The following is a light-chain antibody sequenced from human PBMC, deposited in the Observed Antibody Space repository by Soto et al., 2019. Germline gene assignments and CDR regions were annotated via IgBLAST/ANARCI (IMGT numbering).Light chain of an antibody. CDR2: AAS. Sequence: DIQMTQSPSSLSASVGDRVTITCRASQSISSYLNWYLQEPGKAPKLLIYAASSLQSGVPSRFSGSGSGTEFTLTIRSLQPDDFASYYCQQYNGTFGQGTKVDI. J-gene: IGKJ1*01. V-gene: IGKV1-39*01. CDR3: QQYNGT. CDR1: QSISSY.